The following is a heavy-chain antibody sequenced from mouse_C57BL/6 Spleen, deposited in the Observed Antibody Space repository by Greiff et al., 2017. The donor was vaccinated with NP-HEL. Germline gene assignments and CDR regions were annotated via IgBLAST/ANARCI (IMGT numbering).Heavy chain of an antibody. CDR3: ARGGDGYYLGYAMDY. CDR2: IYPGDGDT. Sequence: QVQLQQSGAELVKPGASVKISCKASGYAFSSYWMNWVKQRPGKGLEWIGQIYPGDGDTNYNGKFKGKATLTADKSSSTAYMQLSSLTSEDSAVYFCARGGDGYYLGYAMDYWGQGTSVTVSS. D-gene: IGHD2-3*01. CDR1: GYAFSSYW. J-gene: IGHJ4*01. V-gene: IGHV1-80*01.